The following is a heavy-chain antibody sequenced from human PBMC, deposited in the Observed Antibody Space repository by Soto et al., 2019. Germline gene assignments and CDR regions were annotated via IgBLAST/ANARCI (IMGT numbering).Heavy chain of an antibody. J-gene: IGHJ4*02. Sequence: GGSLRLCCAGCGFTVSSHAMSWVRQAPGKGLEWVLGITGSGGSTYNADSVKGRFTISRDNSKSMLYLQMNSLRAEDTAIYYCAKDRGDSSGYPTYFFDYWGQGALVTVSS. D-gene: IGHD3-22*01. CDR1: GFTVSSHA. V-gene: IGHV3-23*01. CDR3: AKDRGDSSGYPTYFFDY. CDR2: ITGSGGST.